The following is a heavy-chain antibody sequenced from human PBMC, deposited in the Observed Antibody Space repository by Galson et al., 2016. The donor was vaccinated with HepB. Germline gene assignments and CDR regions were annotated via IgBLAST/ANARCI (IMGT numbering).Heavy chain of an antibody. CDR1: GFTFSSYV. J-gene: IGHJ6*02. Sequence: SLRLSCAASGFTFSSYVMSWVRQAPGKGLEWVSSISDTGGSTYYADSVKGRFTISRDNAKNTLYLQMNSLRVVDTAVYFCARGGYSDTWYDYYGMDVWGQGTTVTVSS. V-gene: IGHV3-23*01. CDR3: ARGGYSDTWYDYYGMDV. CDR2: ISDTGGST. D-gene: IGHD1-26*01.